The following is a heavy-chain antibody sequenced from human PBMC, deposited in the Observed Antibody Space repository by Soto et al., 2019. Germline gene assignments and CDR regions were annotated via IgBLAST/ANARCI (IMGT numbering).Heavy chain of an antibody. V-gene: IGHV3-64D*06. CDR1: RFTFSSYT. D-gene: IGHD3-3*01. CDR3: VKGPEITIFGVVSYYYGLDV. J-gene: IGHJ6*02. CDR2: ISSDGGST. Sequence: GGSLRLSCPASRFTFSSYTMHWVRQAPGKGPEYVSAISSDGGSTYYVDSVKDRFTISRDNSKNTLYLQMSSLSTEDTAVYYCVKGPEITIFGVVSYYYGLDVWGRGTTVTVS.